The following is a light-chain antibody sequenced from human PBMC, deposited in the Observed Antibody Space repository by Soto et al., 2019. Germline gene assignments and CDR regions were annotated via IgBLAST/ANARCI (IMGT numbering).Light chain of an antibody. V-gene: IGKV1-5*03. J-gene: IGKJ1*01. Sequence: DIQMTQSPSTLSASVGDRVTITCRASQSISYWLAWYQQKPGKAPKLLIYMASSLESGVPPRFSGNGAGTEFTLTSSSLQPDDFATYYCQQYRSQATFGQGTKVESK. CDR3: QQYRSQAT. CDR1: QSISYW. CDR2: MAS.